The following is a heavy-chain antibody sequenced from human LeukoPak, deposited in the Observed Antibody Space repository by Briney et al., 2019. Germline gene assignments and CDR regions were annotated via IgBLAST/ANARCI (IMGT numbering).Heavy chain of an antibody. CDR2: IYYSGST. J-gene: IGHJ4*02. D-gene: IGHD3-22*01. Sequence: SETLSLTCTVSGGSISSYYWSWIRQPPGKGLEWIGYIYYSGSTNYNPSLKSRVTISVDTSKNQFSLKLSSVTAADTAVYYCARHVGGDDSSGYMGYYFDYWGQGTLVTVSS. CDR1: GGSISSYY. V-gene: IGHV4-59*08. CDR3: ARHVGGDDSSGYMGYYFDY.